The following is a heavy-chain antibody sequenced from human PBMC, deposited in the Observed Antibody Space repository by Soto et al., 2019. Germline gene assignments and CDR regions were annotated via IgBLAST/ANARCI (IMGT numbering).Heavy chain of an antibody. J-gene: IGHJ4*02. D-gene: IGHD3-9*01. CDR3: AKAQHYFDWLLKLGIGS. Sequence: GGSLRLSCAASGFTFSSYGMHWVRQAPGRGLEWVAVVSYDGSNKYYADSVKGRFTISRDNSKDTLYLQMNSLRAEDTAVYYCAKAQHYFDWLLKLGIGSWGQGTLVTVSS. V-gene: IGHV3-30*18. CDR1: GFTFSSYG. CDR2: VSYDGSNK.